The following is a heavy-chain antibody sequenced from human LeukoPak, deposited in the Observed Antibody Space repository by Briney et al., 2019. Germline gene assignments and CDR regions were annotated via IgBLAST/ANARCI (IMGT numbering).Heavy chain of an antibody. CDR3: AAAVGVTFDY. V-gene: IGHV3-48*03. CDR1: GFTFSSYE. D-gene: IGHD4-23*01. Sequence: GGSLRLSCAASGFTFSSYEMNWVCQAPGKGLEWVSYISSSGSTIYYADSVKGRFTISRDNAKNSLYLQMNSLRAEDTAVYYCAAAVGVTFDYWGQGTLVTVSS. J-gene: IGHJ4*02. CDR2: ISSSGSTI.